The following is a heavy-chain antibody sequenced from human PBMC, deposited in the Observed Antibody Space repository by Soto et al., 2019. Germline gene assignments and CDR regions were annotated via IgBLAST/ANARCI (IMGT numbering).Heavy chain of an antibody. V-gene: IGHV4-30-2*01. J-gene: IGHJ4*02. CDR1: GGSISNAAYS. D-gene: IGHD5-18*01. Sequence: SETLSLTCTVSGGSISNAAYSWSWIRQPPGKGLEWIGYVYPSGMPFYNPSLRSRVTISIDRSNDQFSLNLKSVTAADTAVYYCARERGGYGLFDSWGQGTLVTVSS. CDR2: VYPSGMP. CDR3: ARERGGYGLFDS.